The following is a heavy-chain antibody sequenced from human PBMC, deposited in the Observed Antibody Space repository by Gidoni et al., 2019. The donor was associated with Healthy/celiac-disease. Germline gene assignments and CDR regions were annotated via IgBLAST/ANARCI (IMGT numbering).Heavy chain of an antibody. Sequence: QVQLVQSGAEVRKPGSSVTVSCKASGGTFSSYAISWVRQAPGQGLEWMGGIIPIFGTANYAQKFQGRVTITADESTSTAYMELSSLRSEDTAVYYCAREHLVAGTSFGLDWFDPWGQGTLVTVSS. CDR1: GGTFSSYA. CDR2: IIPIFGTA. CDR3: AREHLVAGTSFGLDWFDP. V-gene: IGHV1-69*01. J-gene: IGHJ5*02. D-gene: IGHD6-19*01.